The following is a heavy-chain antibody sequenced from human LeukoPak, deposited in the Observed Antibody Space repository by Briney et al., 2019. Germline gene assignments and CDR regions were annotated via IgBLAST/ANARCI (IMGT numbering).Heavy chain of an antibody. CDR2: ISGSGVST. D-gene: IGHD2-15*01. J-gene: IGHJ4*02. CDR1: GITFRSYA. CDR3: ARGQGLLQRYYFDY. Sequence: GGSLRLSCAASGITFRSYAMGWVRQAPGKGLEWVSGISGSGVSTYYAESVEGRFTISRDNSKNTLYLQMDNLRAEDTAVYYCARGQGLLQRYYFDYWGQGTLVTVSS. V-gene: IGHV3-23*01.